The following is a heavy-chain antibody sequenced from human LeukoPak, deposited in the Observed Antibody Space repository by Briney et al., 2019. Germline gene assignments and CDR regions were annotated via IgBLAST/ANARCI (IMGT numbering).Heavy chain of an antibody. J-gene: IGHJ6*04. CDR2: IYHSGST. D-gene: IGHD5-24*01. CDR3: ASSPGQRSDPQRGGYTPPYV. V-gene: IGHV4-38-2*02. CDR1: GYSISSGYY. Sequence: SETLSLTCTVSGYSISSGYYWGWIRPPPGKGLEWIGSIYHSGSTYYNPSLKSRVTISVDTSKNQFSLKLSSVTAADTAVYYCASSPGQRSDPQRGGYTPPYVWGKGTTVTVSS.